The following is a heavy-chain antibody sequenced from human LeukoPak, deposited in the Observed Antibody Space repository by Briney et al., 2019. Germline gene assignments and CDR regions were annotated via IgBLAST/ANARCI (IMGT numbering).Heavy chain of an antibody. Sequence: GGSLRLSCAGSEFTFSSYAMSWVRQAPGKGLEWVSAISGSGGSTYYADSVKGRFTISRDDSKNTLYLQMNSLRAEDTAVYYCERGVTIPFFDYWGQGTLVTVSS. CDR1: EFTFSSYA. CDR2: ISGSGGST. J-gene: IGHJ4*02. D-gene: IGHD3-10*01. V-gene: IGHV3-23*01. CDR3: ERGVTIPFFDY.